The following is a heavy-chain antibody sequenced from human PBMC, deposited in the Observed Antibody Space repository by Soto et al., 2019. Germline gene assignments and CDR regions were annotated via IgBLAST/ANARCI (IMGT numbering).Heavy chain of an antibody. V-gene: IGHV4-59*01. D-gene: IGHD3-3*01. CDR1: GGSISSYY. Sequence: SETLSLTCTVSGGSISSYYWSWIRQPPGKGLEWIGYIYYSGSTNYNPSLKSRVTISVDTSKNQFSLKLSSVTAADTAVYYCARAGFLEWSRFDYWGQGTLVTVSS. CDR3: ARAGFLEWSRFDY. CDR2: IYYSGST. J-gene: IGHJ4*02.